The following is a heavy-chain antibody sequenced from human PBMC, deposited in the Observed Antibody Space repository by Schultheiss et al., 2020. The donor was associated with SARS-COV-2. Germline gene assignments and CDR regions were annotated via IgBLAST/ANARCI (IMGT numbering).Heavy chain of an antibody. J-gene: IGHJ4*02. V-gene: IGHV3-48*03. D-gene: IGHD6-13*01. CDR1: GFTFSSYE. CDR2: ISSSGSTI. CDR3: ARDLTYIPAAGTPYYFDY. Sequence: GESLKISCAASGFTFSSYEMNWVRQAPGKGLEWVSYISSSGSTIYYADSVKGRFTISRDNAKNSLYLQMNSLRAEDTAVYYCARDLTYIPAAGTPYYFDYWGQGTLVTVSS.